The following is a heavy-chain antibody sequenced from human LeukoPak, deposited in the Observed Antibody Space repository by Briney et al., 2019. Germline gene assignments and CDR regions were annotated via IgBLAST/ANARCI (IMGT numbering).Heavy chain of an antibody. Sequence: SGTLSLTCAVSGGSISSSNWWSWVRQPPGKGLEWIGEIYHSGSTNYNPSLKSRATISVDKSKNQFSLKLNSVTAADTAVYYCATRVVPAAQYYYYGMDVWGQGTTVTVSS. V-gene: IGHV4-4*02. CDR1: GGSISSSNW. J-gene: IGHJ6*02. CDR2: IYHSGST. CDR3: ATRVVPAAQYYYYGMDV. D-gene: IGHD2-2*01.